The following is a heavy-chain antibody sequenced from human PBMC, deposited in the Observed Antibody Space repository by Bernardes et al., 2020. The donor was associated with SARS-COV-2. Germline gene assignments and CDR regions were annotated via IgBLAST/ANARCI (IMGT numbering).Heavy chain of an antibody. D-gene: IGHD2-8*02. J-gene: IGHJ6*02. Sequence: SETLSLTCSVSGDSINSASYRWAWIRQAPGKGLEWIGSLSYGGNTYYTPSLRSRVTMSVDTSKNQFSLNLRSVTAADTAVYFCARHPKMSAPYCSGAVCTNRYFYYSMDVWGQGTTVTVSS. CDR3: ARHPKMSAPYCSGAVCTNRYFYYSMDV. CDR1: GDSINSASYR. V-gene: IGHV4-39*01. CDR2: LSYGGNT.